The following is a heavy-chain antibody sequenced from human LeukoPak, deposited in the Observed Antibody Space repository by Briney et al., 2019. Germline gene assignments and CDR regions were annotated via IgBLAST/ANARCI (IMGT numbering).Heavy chain of an antibody. J-gene: IGHJ6*03. D-gene: IGHD3-3*01. V-gene: IGHV4-31*03. CDR2: IYYSGST. CDR3: ARDRRVTIFGVVRGYYMDV. CDR1: GGSISSGGYY. Sequence: SETLSLTCTVSGGSISSGGYYWSWIRQHPGKGLEWIGYIYYSGSTYYNPSLKSRVTISVDTSKNQFSLKLSSVTAADTAVYYCARDRRVTIFGVVRGYYMDVWGKGTTVTVSS.